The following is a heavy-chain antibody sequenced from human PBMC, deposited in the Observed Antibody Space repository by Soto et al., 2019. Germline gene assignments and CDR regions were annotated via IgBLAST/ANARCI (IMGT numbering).Heavy chain of an antibody. V-gene: IGHV1-69*13. CDR3: ARDHHNNSGITIFGVVSNKYSYYYGMGV. J-gene: IGHJ6*02. Sequence: SVKVSCKASGGTFSSYAISWVRQAPGQGLEWMGGIIPIFGTANYAQKFQGRVTITADESTSTAYMELSSLRSEDTAVYYCARDHHNNSGITIFGVVSNKYSYYYGMGVWGQGTTVTVSS. CDR1: GGTFSSYA. CDR2: IIPIFGTA. D-gene: IGHD3-3*01.